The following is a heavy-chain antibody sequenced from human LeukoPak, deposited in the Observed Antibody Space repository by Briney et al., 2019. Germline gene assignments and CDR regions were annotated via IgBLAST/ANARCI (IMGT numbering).Heavy chain of an antibody. V-gene: IGHV1-24*01. D-gene: IGHD6-6*01. CDR2: FNPEDGET. J-gene: IGHJ3*02. CDR1: GYTLTELS. Sequence: GASVKVSCKVSGYTLTELSMHWVRQAPGKGLEWMGGFNPEDGETIYAQKFQGRVTMTEDTSTDTAYMELSSLRSEDTAVYYCATDRTYSSSSGDAFDIWGQGTMVTVSS. CDR3: ATDRTYSSSSGDAFDI.